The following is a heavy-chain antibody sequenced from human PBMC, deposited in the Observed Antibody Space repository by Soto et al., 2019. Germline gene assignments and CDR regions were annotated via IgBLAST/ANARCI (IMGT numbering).Heavy chain of an antibody. V-gene: IGHV5-51*03. J-gene: IGHJ4*02. Sequence: EVQLVQSGAEVKKPGESLKISCKGSGYSFTSYWIGWVRQMPGKGLEWMGIIYPGDSDPRYSPSFQGQVTISADKSISPAYLQWNSLKASDNAMYYCARLAPKYDILTGYADYWGQGTLVTVSS. CDR1: GYSFTSYW. CDR3: ARLAPKYDILTGYADY. D-gene: IGHD3-9*01. CDR2: IYPGDSDP.